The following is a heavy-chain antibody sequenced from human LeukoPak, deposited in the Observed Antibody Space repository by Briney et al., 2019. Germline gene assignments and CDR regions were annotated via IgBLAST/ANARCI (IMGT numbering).Heavy chain of an antibody. J-gene: IGHJ4*02. V-gene: IGHV4-34*01. D-gene: IGHD5-18*01. Sequence: SETVSLNCAVYGGSFSGYYWIWIRHPPGKGLEWMGEINHSGRTNYNPSLERRVTISVDTSKKQFSLKLNSVTAADTAVYYCARGGGSYDRHYFVYWGENTLVTLSS. CDR1: GGSFSGYY. CDR3: ARGGGSYDRHYFVY. CDR2: INHSGRT.